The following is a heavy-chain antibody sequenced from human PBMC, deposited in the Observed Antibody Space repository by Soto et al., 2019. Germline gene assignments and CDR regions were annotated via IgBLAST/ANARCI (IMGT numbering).Heavy chain of an antibody. CDR2: ISSNGNNT. Sequence: PGGSLRLSCSASGFTFSSYAMHWVHQAPGKGLEYVSAISSNGNNTYYADSVKGRFTISRDNSKNTLYLQMSSLRPEDTAVYYCVKRYCGGDCYFDYWGQGTLVTVSS. CDR1: GFTFSSYA. J-gene: IGHJ4*02. CDR3: VKRYCGGDCYFDY. D-gene: IGHD2-21*02. V-gene: IGHV3-64D*06.